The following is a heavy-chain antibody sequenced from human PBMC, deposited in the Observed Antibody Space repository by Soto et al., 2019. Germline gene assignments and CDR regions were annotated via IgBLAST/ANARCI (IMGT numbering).Heavy chain of an antibody. CDR1: GFTFSSYA. D-gene: IGHD3-16*01. CDR2: ISGSGGST. J-gene: IGHJ4*02. CDR3: AKQRGRGVPSLGGSY. V-gene: IGHV3-23*01. Sequence: EVQLLESGGGLVQPGGSLRLSCAASGFTFSSYAMSWVRQAPGKGLAWVSAISGSGGSTYYADSVKGRFTISRDNSKNARYRQMNSLRAEDTAVYYCAKQRGRGVPSLGGSYWGQGTLVTVSS.